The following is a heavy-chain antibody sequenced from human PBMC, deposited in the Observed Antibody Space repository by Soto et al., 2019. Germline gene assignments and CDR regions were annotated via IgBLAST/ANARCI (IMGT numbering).Heavy chain of an antibody. CDR2: IAPSYSQT. Sequence: PGDSLKISCKGSGYSFAGYWITWVRQKPGKGLEWMGRIAPSYSQTYYSPSFRGHVTSSVTKSITTVFLQWSSLKASDTAMYYCASLPRFSNYYYGMDVWGQGTTVTVSS. CDR3: ASLPRFSNYYYGMDV. D-gene: IGHD3-3*01. J-gene: IGHJ6*02. CDR1: GYSFAGYW. V-gene: IGHV5-10-1*01.